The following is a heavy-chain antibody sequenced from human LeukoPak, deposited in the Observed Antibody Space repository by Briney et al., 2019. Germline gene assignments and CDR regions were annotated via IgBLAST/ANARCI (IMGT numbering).Heavy chain of an antibody. J-gene: IGHJ4*02. CDR3: ARGSIDDILTGYYSRYYSDY. Sequence: GASVKVSCKASGYTFTSYYMHWVRQAPGQGLEWMGIINPSGGSTSYAQKFQGRVTMTRDTSTSTVYMELSSLRSEDTAVYYCARGSIDDILTGYYSRYYSDYWGQGTLVTVSS. CDR1: GYTFTSYY. D-gene: IGHD3-9*01. CDR2: INPSGGST. V-gene: IGHV1-46*01.